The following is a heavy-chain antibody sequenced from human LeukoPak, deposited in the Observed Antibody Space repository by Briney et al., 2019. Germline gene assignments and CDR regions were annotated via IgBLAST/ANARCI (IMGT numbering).Heavy chain of an antibody. CDR1: GFTFSDYY. D-gene: IGHD3-9*01. CDR3: ARAHYDILTGYPINWFDP. J-gene: IGHJ5*02. CDR2: ISSSGSTI. V-gene: IGHV3-11*01. Sequence: GGSLRLSCAASGFTFSDYYMSWIRQAPGKGLEWVSYISSSGSTIYYADSVKGRFTISRDNAKNSLYLQTNSLRAEDTAVYYCARAHYDILTGYPINWFDPWGQGTLVTVSS.